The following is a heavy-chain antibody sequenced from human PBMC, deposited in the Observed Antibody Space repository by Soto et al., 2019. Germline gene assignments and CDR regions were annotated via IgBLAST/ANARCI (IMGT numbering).Heavy chain of an antibody. CDR2: ISGSGGST. CDR1: GFTFSSYA. CDR3: AKAPPNYYGSGSYLNTLEY. J-gene: IGHJ4*02. Sequence: GGSLRLSCAASGFTFSSYAMSWVRQAPGKGLEWVSAISGSGGSTYYADSVKGRFTISRDNSKNTLYLQMNSLRAEDTAVYYCAKAPPNYYGSGSYLNTLEYWGQGTLVTVSS. V-gene: IGHV3-23*01. D-gene: IGHD3-10*01.